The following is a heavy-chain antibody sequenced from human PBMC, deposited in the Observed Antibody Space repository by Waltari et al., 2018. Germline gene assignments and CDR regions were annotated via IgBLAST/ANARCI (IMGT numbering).Heavy chain of an antibody. CDR3: ARDNDSYGFDY. Sequence: QVQLQESGPGLVKPSETLSLTCTVSGGSFTNHYWSWIRQAPGKGLEWVSYISSSSSIIYYADSVKGRCTISRDNAKNSLYLQMNSLRAEDTAVYYCARDNDSYGFDYWGQGTLVTVSS. CDR2: ISSSSSII. J-gene: IGHJ4*02. CDR1: GGSFTNHY. V-gene: IGHV3-11*04. D-gene: IGHD5-18*01.